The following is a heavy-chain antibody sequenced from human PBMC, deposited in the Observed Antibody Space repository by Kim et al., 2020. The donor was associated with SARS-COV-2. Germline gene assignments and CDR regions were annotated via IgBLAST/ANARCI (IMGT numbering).Heavy chain of an antibody. J-gene: IGHJ5*02. D-gene: IGHD2-21*02. CDR3: AKDGQGYCGGDCYLGGSWFDP. Sequence: GGSLRLSCAASGFTFSSYGMHWVRQAPGKGLEWVAVIWYDGFNKYYADSVKGRFTISRDNSKNTLYLQMHSLRAEDTAVYYCAKDGQGYCGGDCYLGGSWFDPWGQGTLVTVSS. CDR1: GFTFSSYG. CDR2: IWYDGFNK. V-gene: IGHV3-33*06.